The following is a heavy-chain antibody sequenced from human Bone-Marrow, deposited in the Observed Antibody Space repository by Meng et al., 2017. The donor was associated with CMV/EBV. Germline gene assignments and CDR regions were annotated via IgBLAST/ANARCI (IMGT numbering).Heavy chain of an antibody. CDR1: GGSISSSSYY. D-gene: IGHD6-6*01. J-gene: IGHJ6*02. V-gene: IGHV4-39*07. Sequence: SETLSLTCTVSGGSISSSSYYWGWIRQPPGKGLEWIASIYYSGSTYYNPSLKSRVTISVDTSKNQFSLKLSSVTAADTAVYYCATYSSSPAVTLYYYYGMDVWGQGTTVTVSS. CDR3: ATYSSSPAVTLYYYYGMDV. CDR2: IYYSGST.